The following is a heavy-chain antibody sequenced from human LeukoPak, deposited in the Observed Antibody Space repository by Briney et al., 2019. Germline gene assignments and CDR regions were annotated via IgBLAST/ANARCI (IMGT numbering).Heavy chain of an antibody. Sequence: PGGSLRLSCAVSGSTFSSYWMHWVRQAPGKGLVWVSRINSDGSSTSYADSVKGRFTISRDNAKNTLYLQMNSLRAEDTAVYYCARVPAARPYYYYYMDVWGKGTTVTVSS. CDR2: INSDGSST. CDR3: ARVPAARPYYYYYMDV. J-gene: IGHJ6*03. D-gene: IGHD6-6*01. V-gene: IGHV3-74*01. CDR1: GSTFSSYW.